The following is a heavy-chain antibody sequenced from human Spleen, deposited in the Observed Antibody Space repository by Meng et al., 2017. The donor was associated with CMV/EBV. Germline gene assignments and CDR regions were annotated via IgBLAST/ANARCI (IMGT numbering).Heavy chain of an antibody. CDR3: ARGILVWFGETRGSYYFDY. D-gene: IGHD3-10*01. J-gene: IGHJ4*02. CDR2: ISSSSSTI. CDR1: GFTFSDYS. V-gene: IGHV3-48*04. Sequence: GESLKISCAASGFTFSDYSMNWVRQAPGKGLEWVSYISSSSSTIHYADSVKGRSTVSRDNAKNSLYLQMTSLRAEDTALYYCARGILVWFGETRGSYYFDYWGQGTRVTVS.